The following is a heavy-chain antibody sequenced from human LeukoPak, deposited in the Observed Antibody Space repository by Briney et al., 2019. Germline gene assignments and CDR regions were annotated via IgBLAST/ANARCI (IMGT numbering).Heavy chain of an antibody. D-gene: IGHD6-13*01. CDR2: ISSSGSTI. CDR3: ARENGPGIAEYLDY. J-gene: IGHJ4*02. CDR1: GFTFSDYY. Sequence: GRSLRLSCAAAGFTFSDYYMSWIRQAPGKGLEWVSYISSSGSTIYYADPVKGRLTISRDHAKNSLYLQMNGVRAENRAVYYCARENGPGIAEYLDYGGQGTLVSVS. V-gene: IGHV3-11*01.